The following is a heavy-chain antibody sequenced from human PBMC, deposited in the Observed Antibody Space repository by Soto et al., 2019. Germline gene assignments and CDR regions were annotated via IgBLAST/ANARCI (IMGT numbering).Heavy chain of an antibody. D-gene: IGHD2-15*01. CDR1: GGTLSSYA. V-gene: IGHV1-69*13. J-gene: IGHJ1*01. CDR3: ATYSSWRYCSGGSCYKYFQH. Sequence: ASVKVSCKASGGTLSSYAISWVRQAPGQGLEWMGGIIPIFGTADYAQKFQGRVTITADESTSTAYMELSSLRSEDTAVYYCATYSSWRYCSGGSCYKYFQHWGQGTLVTVSS. CDR2: IIPIFGTA.